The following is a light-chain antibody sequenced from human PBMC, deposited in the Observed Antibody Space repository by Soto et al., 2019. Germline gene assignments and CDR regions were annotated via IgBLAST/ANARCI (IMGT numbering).Light chain of an antibody. Sequence: QSVLTQPASVSGSPGQSITISCTGTSSDVCGYNYVSWYQQDPGNAPKLMIYDVSNRPSGVSNRFSGSKSGNTASLTISGLQAEDEADYYCSSYTSSSTLPYVFGTGTKVTVL. J-gene: IGLJ1*01. CDR3: SSYTSSSTLPYV. CDR2: DVS. CDR1: SSDVCGYNY. V-gene: IGLV2-14*01.